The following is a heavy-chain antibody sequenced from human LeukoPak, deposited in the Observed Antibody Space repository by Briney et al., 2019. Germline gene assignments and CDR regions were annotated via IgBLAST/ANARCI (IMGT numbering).Heavy chain of an antibody. CDR3: ARDGHSSSWYEDAFDI. CDR1: GYTFTSYA. Sequence: GRSLRLSCAASGYTFTSYAMHWVRQAPGQRLEWMGWINAGNGNTKYSQKFQGRVTITRDTSASTAYMELSSLRSEDTAVYYCARDGHSSSWYEDAFDIWGQGTMVTVSS. V-gene: IGHV1-3*01. CDR2: INAGNGNT. J-gene: IGHJ3*02. D-gene: IGHD6-13*01.